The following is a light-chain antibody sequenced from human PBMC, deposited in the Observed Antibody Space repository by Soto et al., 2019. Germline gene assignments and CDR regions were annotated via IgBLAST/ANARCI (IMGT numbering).Light chain of an antibody. J-gene: IGKJ2*01. CDR3: QQGHNWPLT. Sequence: ELVMTQSPAPLSVSPGERATLSCRARQSLSSELAWYQQKPGQPPRLLIYSASTRATSVPARFTSSGSGSEFTLTISGLQSEDFAVYYCQQGHNWPLTFGQGTRLEI. CDR2: SAS. CDR1: QSLSSE. V-gene: IGKV3-15*01.